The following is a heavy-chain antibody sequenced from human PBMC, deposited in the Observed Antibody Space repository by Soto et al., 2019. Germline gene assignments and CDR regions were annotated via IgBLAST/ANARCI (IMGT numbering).Heavy chain of an antibody. CDR2: INPSGGRT. J-gene: IGHJ4*02. V-gene: IGHV1-46*01. Sequence: GASVKVSCKASGNSFTTYYMHWVRQAPGQGLEWMGIINPSGGRTTYAQKFQGRVTMTRDTSTSTFHMELSSLTSEDTAVYYCAGLSPYDRSGYYDYWGQGTLVTVSS. CDR1: GNSFTTYY. D-gene: IGHD3-22*01. CDR3: AGLSPYDRSGYYDY.